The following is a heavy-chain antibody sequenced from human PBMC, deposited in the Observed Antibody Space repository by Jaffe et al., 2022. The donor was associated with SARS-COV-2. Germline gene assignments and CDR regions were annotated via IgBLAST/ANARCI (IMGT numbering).Heavy chain of an antibody. V-gene: IGHV3-21*01. CDR1: GFTFSSYS. J-gene: IGHJ6*02. Sequence: EVQLVESGGGLVKPGGSLRLSCAASGFTFSSYSMNWVRQAPGKGLEWVSSISSSSSYIYYADSVKGRFTISRDNAKNSLYLQMNSLRAEDTAVYYCARDEGLVPERNYYYGMDVWGQGTTVTVSS. CDR3: ARDEGLVPERNYYYGMDV. D-gene: IGHD3-16*02. CDR2: ISSSSSYI.